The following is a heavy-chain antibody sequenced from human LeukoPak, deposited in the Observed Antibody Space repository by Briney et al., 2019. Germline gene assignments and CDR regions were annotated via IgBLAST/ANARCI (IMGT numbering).Heavy chain of an antibody. CDR2: IYYSGST. D-gene: IGHD3-10*01. Sequence: PSETLSLTCTVSGGSISSSSYYWGSIRQPPGKGLEWIGSIYYSGSTYYNPSLKSRVTISVDTSKNQFSLKLSSVTAADTAVYYYARSNGSGSYCVDDWGQGTLVTVSS. CDR3: ARSNGSGSYCVDD. V-gene: IGHV4-39*01. J-gene: IGHJ4*02. CDR1: GGSISSSSYY.